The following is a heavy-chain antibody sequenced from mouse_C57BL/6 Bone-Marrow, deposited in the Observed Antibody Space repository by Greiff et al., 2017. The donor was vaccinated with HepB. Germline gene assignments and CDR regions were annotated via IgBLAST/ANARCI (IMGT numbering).Heavy chain of an antibody. CDR3: ATRNWDYFDY. Sequence: QVQLQQSGPELVKPGASVKISCKASGYAFSSSWMNWVKQRPGKGLEWIGRIYPGDGDTNYNGKFKGKATLTADKSSSTAYMQLSSLTSEDSAVYFCATRNWDYFDYWGQGTTLTVSS. CDR1: GYAFSSSW. J-gene: IGHJ2*01. D-gene: IGHD4-1*01. CDR2: IYPGDGDT. V-gene: IGHV1-82*01.